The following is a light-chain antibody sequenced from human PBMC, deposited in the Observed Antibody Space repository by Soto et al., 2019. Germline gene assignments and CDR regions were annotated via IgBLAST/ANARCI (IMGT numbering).Light chain of an antibody. J-gene: IGKJ2*01. CDR2: AAS. CDR3: QQSYSSPYT. V-gene: IGKV1-39*01. CDR1: QYISGY. Sequence: DIQMTQSPSSLSASVGDRVTITCRASQYISGYLNWYQQRPGKAPKLLISAASSLQSGVPSRFSGSGSGTDFTLTISSLQPEDFTTCCCQQSYSSPYTFAQGTKLEIK.